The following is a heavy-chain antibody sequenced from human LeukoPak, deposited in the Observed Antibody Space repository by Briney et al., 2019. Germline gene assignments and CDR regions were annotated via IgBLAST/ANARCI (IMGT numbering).Heavy chain of an antibody. D-gene: IGHD2-2*01. CDR1: GFTFDDYA. CDR2: ISWNSGNI. J-gene: IGHJ4*02. V-gene: IGHV3-9*01. CDR3: AKAGCSSTSCYYGY. Sequence: GGSLRLSCAASGFTFDDYAMHWVRQAPGKGLEWVSGISWNSGNIGYAESVKGRFTISRDNSKNTLYLQMNSLRAEDTAVYYCAKAGCSSTSCYYGYWGQGTLVTVSS.